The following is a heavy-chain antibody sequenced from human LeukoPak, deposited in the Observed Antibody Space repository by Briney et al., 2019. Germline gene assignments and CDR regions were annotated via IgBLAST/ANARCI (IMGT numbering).Heavy chain of an antibody. CDR1: GYTFTSYG. CDR3: AKSKFHYYDSSYVNDAFDI. J-gene: IGHJ3*02. V-gene: IGHV1-18*01. Sequence: GASVKVSCKASGYTFTSYGISWVRQAPGQGLEWMGWISAYNGNTNYAQKLQGRVTMTTDTSTSTAYMELRSLRSDDTAVYYCAKSKFHYYDSSYVNDAFDIWGQGTMVTVSS. D-gene: IGHD3-22*01. CDR2: ISAYNGNT.